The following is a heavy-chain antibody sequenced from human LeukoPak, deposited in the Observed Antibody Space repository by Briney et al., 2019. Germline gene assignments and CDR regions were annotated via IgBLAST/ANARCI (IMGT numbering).Heavy chain of an antibody. V-gene: IGHV4-4*07. CDR2: IYTSGST. CDR3: ASGPLYCSSTSCYISYYYGMDV. CDR1: GGSISSYY. J-gene: IGHJ6*02. Sequence: SETLSLTCTVSGGSISSYYWSWIRQPAGKGLEWIGRIYTSGSTNYNPSLKSRVTISVDTSKNQFSLKLSSVTAADTAVYYCASGPLYCSSTSCYISYYYGMDVWGQGTTVTVSS. D-gene: IGHD2-2*02.